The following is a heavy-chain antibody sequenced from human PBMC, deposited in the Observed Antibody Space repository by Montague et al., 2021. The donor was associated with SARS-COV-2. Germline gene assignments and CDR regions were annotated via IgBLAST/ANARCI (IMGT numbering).Heavy chain of an antibody. V-gene: IGHV4-59*01. J-gene: IGHJ3*02. CDR3: ARYEEVADAFDI. D-gene: IGHD5-12*01. Sequence: SETLSLTCSVSGASISSYYWSWIRQPPGKGLEWIGYIYYSGTTIYNPSLESRVTISVDTSSNVFPLKLRSVTAADTAIYYCARYEEVADAFDIWGQGTVVTVSS. CDR1: GASISSYY. CDR2: IYYSGTT.